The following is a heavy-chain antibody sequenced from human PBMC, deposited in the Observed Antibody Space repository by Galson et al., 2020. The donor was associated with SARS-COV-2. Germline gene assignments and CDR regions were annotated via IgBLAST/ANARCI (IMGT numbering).Heavy chain of an antibody. CDR2: IHYSGRT. CDR1: GGSITTRSYY. CDR3: ARNLLWFGDLPYNFDY. Sequence: SETLSLTCTVSGGSITTRSYYWAWIRQPPGKGLEWIGSIHYSGRTYYNPSLKSRVTISVDTSKNEFSLKLTSVPAADTAVYYCARNLLWFGDLPYNFDYWGQGALVTVSS. V-gene: IGHV4-39*07. J-gene: IGHJ4*02. D-gene: IGHD3-10*01.